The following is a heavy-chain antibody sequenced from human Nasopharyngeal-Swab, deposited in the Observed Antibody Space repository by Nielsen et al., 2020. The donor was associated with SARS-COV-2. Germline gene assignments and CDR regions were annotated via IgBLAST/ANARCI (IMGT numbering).Heavy chain of an antibody. D-gene: IGHD1-1*01. CDR3: ARGPRPKRHLDH. J-gene: IGHJ4*02. V-gene: IGHV1-8*01. CDR1: GYTFASFD. Sequence: ASVKVSCKTSGYTFASFDINWVRQATGRGLEWVGWMNLDSGDTHYAQEFQGKVTLTRDTSRSTAYMELSSLRSEDTAVYYCARGPRPKRHLDHWGQGTLVTVSS. CDR2: MNLDSGDT.